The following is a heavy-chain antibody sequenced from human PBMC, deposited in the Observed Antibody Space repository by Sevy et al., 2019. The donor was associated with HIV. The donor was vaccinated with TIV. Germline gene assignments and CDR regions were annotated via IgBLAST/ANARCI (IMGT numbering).Heavy chain of an antibody. D-gene: IGHD6-25*01. Sequence: SETLSLTCNVSGGSINSTSFYWGWIRQPPGKGLEWVGNIYFSGRTYYHPSLKSGVTITVETSKNQFSLNLISVTAADTAVYYCAGLTGCGDYDMAVWGQGTTVADSS. J-gene: IGHJ6*02. CDR3: AGLTGCGDYDMAV. CDR1: GGSINSTSFY. V-gene: IGHV4-39*01. CDR2: IYFSGRT.